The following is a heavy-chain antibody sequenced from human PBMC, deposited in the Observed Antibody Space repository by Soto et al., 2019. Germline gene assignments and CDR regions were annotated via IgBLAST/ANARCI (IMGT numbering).Heavy chain of an antibody. CDR1: GFIFSSYA. D-gene: IGHD2-2*01. J-gene: IGHJ5*02. CDR2: ISGSGGST. CDR3: AKEKISTSGGNWFDP. Sequence: GGALRLSCAASGFIFSSYAMSWVRPAPGEGLEWVSGISGSGGSTYYADSGKGRFTISRDNSKNTLYLQMNSLGAEDPAVYYCAKEKISTSGGNWFDPRGQGA. V-gene: IGHV3-23*01.